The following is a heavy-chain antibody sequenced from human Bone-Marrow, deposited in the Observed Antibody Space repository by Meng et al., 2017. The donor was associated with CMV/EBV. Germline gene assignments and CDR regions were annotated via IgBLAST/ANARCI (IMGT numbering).Heavy chain of an antibody. CDR2: IYSGGST. Sequence: LSCAASGFTVSRNYMRWVRQAPGKGLEWVSVIYSGGSTYYADSVKGRFTISRDNSKPTLYLQMNSLRAEDTAVYYCASWDYSPLYFQHWGQGTLVTVSS. J-gene: IGHJ1*01. CDR3: ASWDYSPLYFQH. CDR1: GFTVSRNY. D-gene: IGHD4-11*01. V-gene: IGHV3-53*01.